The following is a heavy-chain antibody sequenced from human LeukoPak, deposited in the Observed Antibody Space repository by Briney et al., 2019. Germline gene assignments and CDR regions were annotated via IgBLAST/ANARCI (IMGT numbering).Heavy chain of an antibody. CDR2: VYYSGST. D-gene: IGHD1-1*01. CDR3: ARVDPKRNSKLAPFDY. CDR1: DGSLSGHY. J-gene: IGHJ4*02. Sequence: SETLSLTCTVSDGSLSGHYWSWIRQPPGKGLESIGFVYYSGSTNYNPSLKGRVTISLDTSKNQFSLKLSSVTAADTAVYYCARVDPKRNSKLAPFDYWGQGTLVTVSS. V-gene: IGHV4-59*11.